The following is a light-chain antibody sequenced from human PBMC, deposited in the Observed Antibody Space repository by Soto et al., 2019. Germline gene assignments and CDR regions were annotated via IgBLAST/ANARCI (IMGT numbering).Light chain of an antibody. CDR1: QSVSSY. CDR3: QQSSNWPLIT. V-gene: IGKV3-11*01. CDR2: DAS. Sequence: EIVLTQSPATLSLSPGERATLSCRASQSVSSYLFWYQQKNGQAPTLLIYDASNRATALPARFSGSGSGTDFTLTISSREPEDFAVYYSQQSSNWPLITFGQGTRLEIK. J-gene: IGKJ5*01.